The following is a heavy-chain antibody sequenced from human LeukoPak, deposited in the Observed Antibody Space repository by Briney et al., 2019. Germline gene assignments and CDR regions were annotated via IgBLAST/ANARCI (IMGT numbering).Heavy chain of an antibody. CDR1: GFTFRTFW. CDR3: ARIEWEGATPRLDY. V-gene: IGHV3-74*01. CDR2: ITSDGSST. D-gene: IGHD1-26*01. J-gene: IGHJ4*02. Sequence: PGGSLRLSCAASGFTFRTFWMHWVRQAPGKGLVWVSRITSDGSSTSQADSVKGRFAISRDNAKNSLYLQMNSLRAEDTALYYCARIEWEGATPRLDYWGQGILVTVSS.